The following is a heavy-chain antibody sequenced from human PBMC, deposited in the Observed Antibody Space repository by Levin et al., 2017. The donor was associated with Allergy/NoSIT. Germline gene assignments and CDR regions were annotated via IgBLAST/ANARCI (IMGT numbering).Heavy chain of an antibody. J-gene: IGHJ6*02. V-gene: IGHV3-23*01. CDR1: GFTFTHYG. Sequence: QLGESLKISCAASGFTFTHYGMTWVRQAPGKGLEWVSTLSGSGHSMTYADSVKGRVTISRDNSQNTLYLHVNSLRAEDAAVYYCAKEKYPNTPSTLYFGLDVWGQGTTVTVSS. CDR3: AKEKYPNTPSTLYFGLDV. D-gene: IGHD2-2*01. CDR2: LSGSGHSM.